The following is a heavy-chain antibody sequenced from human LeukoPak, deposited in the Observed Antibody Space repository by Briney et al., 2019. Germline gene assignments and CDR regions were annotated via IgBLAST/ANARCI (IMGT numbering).Heavy chain of an antibody. CDR1: GFTFSTYG. CDR3: ASGRNWNHKSNWFDP. D-gene: IGHD1-14*01. CDR2: ISGSAATT. J-gene: IGHJ5*02. Sequence: QPGGTLRLSCAASGFTFSTYGMTWVRQAPGKGLEWVSAISGSAATTFYADSVKGRFTISRDNAKNTLYLQMNSLRAEDTAVYYCASGRNWNHKSNWFDPWGQGTLVTVSS. V-gene: IGHV3-23*01.